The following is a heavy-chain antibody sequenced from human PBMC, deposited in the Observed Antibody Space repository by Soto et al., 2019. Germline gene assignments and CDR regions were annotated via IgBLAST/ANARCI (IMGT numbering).Heavy chain of an antibody. D-gene: IGHD3-9*01. V-gene: IGHV1-18*01. CDR2: ISAHNGNT. CDR3: AKVEGWLLAIPNGMLDS. J-gene: IGHJ4*02. CDR1: GYTITNYG. Sequence: QVQLVQSGAEVKKPGASVKVSCKASGYTITNYGISWVRQAPGQGLEWMGWISAHNGNTKYAQNLQGRVIMTIDTSTSTAYMELRSLRSDDTAVYYCAKVEGWLLAIPNGMLDSWGQGTLVTVSS.